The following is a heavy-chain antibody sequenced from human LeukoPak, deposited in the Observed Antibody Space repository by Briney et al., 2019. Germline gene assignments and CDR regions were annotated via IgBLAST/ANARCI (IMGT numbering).Heavy chain of an antibody. CDR3: ARGGSVYCSGGSCGYNYNGMDV. J-gene: IGHJ6*04. V-gene: IGHV4-34*01. D-gene: IGHD2-15*01. CDR1: GGSFSGYY. Sequence: SETLSLTCAVYGGSFSGYYWSWIRQPPGKGLEWIGEINHSGSTNYNPSLKSRVTISVDTSKNQFSLKLSSVTAADTAVYYCARGGSVYCSGGSCGYNYNGMDVGGKGTTFTVSS. CDR2: INHSGST.